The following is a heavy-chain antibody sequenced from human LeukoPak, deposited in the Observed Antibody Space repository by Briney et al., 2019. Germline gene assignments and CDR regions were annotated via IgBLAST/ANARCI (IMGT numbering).Heavy chain of an antibody. CDR2: INPNSGGT. V-gene: IGHV1-2*02. CDR3: ARGVASDSSGYYYHY. CDR1: GYTFTGYY. D-gene: IGHD3-22*01. Sequence: ASVKVSCKASGYTFTGYYMHWVRQAPGQGLEWMGWINPNSGGTNYAQKFQGRVTMTRDTSISTAYMELSRLRSDDTAVYYCARGVASDSSGYYYHYWGQGTLVTVSS. J-gene: IGHJ4*02.